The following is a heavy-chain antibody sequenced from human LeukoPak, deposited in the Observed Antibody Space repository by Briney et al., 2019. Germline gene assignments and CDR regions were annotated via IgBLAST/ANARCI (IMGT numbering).Heavy chain of an antibody. CDR3: AKRPMVRGEDASDI. CDR1: GFTFSSYD. Sequence: GGSLTLACTASGFTFSSYDMHWVRQAPGKGLEWVAVISYDGSNKYYAASVKGRFTISRDNSKNTLYLQMNSPRAEDTAVYYCAKRPMVRGEDASDIWGQGTMVTVSS. D-gene: IGHD3-10*01. V-gene: IGHV3-30*18. J-gene: IGHJ3*02. CDR2: ISYDGSNK.